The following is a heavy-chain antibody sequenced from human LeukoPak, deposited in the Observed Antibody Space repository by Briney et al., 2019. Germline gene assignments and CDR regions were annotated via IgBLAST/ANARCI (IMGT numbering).Heavy chain of an antibody. V-gene: IGHV4-34*01. D-gene: IGHD3-10*01. CDR3: ARAISTMVRGIDY. J-gene: IGHJ4*02. CDR1: GGSFSGYY. Sequence: SETLSLTCTVYGGSFSGYYWSWIRQPPGKGLEWIGEISHSGSTNYNPSLKSRVSISVDTSKNQFSLKLTSLSAADTAVYYCARAISTMVRGIDYWGQGTLVTVSS. CDR2: ISHSGST.